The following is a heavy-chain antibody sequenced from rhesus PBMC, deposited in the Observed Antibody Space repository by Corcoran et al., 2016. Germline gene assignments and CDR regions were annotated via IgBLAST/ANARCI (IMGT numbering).Heavy chain of an antibody. CDR3: ARVGSGTD. Sequence: QVQLQESGPAVVKPSEPLSLTCSVSGCPIRTRHWWPFIRQSPGKGLKGIGGIYGSGGRTEYTPSHKSRVTISIDTSKNQFSLKLTAVTAADTAVYYCARVGSGTDWGQGVLVTVSS. D-gene: IGHD2-27*01. CDR2: IYGSGGRT. V-gene: IGHV4-93*02. CDR1: GCPIRTRHW. J-gene: IGHJ4*01.